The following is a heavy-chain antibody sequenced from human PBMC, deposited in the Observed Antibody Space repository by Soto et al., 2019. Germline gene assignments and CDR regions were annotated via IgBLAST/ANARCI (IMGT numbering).Heavy chain of an antibody. D-gene: IGHD2-2*01. Sequence: SVKVSCKASGGTFSRYSITWVRQAPGRGLEWIGRIIPIFGIASYAQKFQGRVTITADESTSTAYMELSSLRSDDTAVYYCAREDRDRETGLVPAAIDGMDVWGQGTTVTVSS. V-gene: IGHV1-69*13. CDR3: AREDRDRETGLVPAAIDGMDV. CDR1: GGTFSRYS. J-gene: IGHJ6*02. CDR2: IIPIFGIA.